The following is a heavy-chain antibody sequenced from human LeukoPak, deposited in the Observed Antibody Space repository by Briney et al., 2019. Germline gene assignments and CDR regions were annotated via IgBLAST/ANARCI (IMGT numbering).Heavy chain of an antibody. V-gene: IGHV1-69*13. CDR1: GGTFSSYA. CDR2: IIPIFGTA. CDR3: ASGAAYYYDSSGYYYDY. Sequence: SVKVSCKASGGTFSSYAISWVRQAPGQGLEWMGGIIPIFGTANYAQKFQGRVTITADESTSTAYMELSSLRSEGTAVYYCASGAAYYYDSSGYYYDYWGQGTLVTVSP. D-gene: IGHD3-22*01. J-gene: IGHJ4*02.